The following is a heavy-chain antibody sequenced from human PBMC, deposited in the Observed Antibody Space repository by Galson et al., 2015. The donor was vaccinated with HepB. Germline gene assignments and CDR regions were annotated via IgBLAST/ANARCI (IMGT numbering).Heavy chain of an antibody. J-gene: IGHJ4*02. D-gene: IGHD2-15*01. CDR2: IKINTGNP. CDR1: GYTFNTYA. Sequence: SVKVSCKASGYTFNTYAMNWVRQAPGQGLEWMGWIKINTGNPTYAQGFTGRFVFSLDTSVSTAYLQISSLKAEDTAVYYCARDRGSGSHFFDYWGQGTLVTVSS. CDR3: ARDRGSGSHFFDY. V-gene: IGHV7-4-1*02.